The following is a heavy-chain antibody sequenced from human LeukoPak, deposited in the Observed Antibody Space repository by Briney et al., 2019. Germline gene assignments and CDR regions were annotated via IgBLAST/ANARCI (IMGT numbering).Heavy chain of an antibody. CDR1: GCDFSSFD. Sequence: ASVKVSCKASGCDFSSFDVNWVRQAPGQGLEWVGWMNPNSGNTGYAQKFQGRGTMTRDTSISTAYMELSSLRSEDTAVDYCARGRWLRPWGQGTLVTVSS. D-gene: IGHD5-12*01. J-gene: IGHJ5*02. CDR3: ARGRWLRP. V-gene: IGHV1-8*01. CDR2: MNPNSGNT.